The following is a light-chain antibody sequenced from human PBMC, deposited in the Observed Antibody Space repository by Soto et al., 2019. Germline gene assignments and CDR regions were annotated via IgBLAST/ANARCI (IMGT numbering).Light chain of an antibody. V-gene: IGKV3-20*01. CDR3: QQYGSSPLIS. CDR2: GAS. J-gene: IGKJ5*01. Sequence: VLTQSPGTLSLSPGESATLSCRASQTVSITYLTWYQQKPGQAPRLLIFGASTRATGIPDRFSGSGSGRDFTLTISGLEPEDFAVYYCQQYGSSPLISFGQGTRLESK. CDR1: QTVSITY.